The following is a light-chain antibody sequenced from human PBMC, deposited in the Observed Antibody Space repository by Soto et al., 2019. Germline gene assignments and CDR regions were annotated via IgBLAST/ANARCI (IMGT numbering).Light chain of an antibody. CDR1: SSEVGGYNY. V-gene: IGLV2-14*01. Sequence: QSALTQPASVSGSPGQSITISCTGTSSEVGGYNYVSWYQQHPGKAPQLMIYDVSNRPSGVSNRFSGSKSGNTASLTISGIQAEDEADYYCSSYTSSSTGVFGGGTKLTVL. CDR2: DVS. J-gene: IGLJ2*01. CDR3: SSYTSSSTGV.